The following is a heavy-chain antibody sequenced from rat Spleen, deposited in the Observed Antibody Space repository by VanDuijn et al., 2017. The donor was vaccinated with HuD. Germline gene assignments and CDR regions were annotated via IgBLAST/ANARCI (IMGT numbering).Heavy chain of an antibody. CDR3: TRGGNYDFDY. CDR2: ISPSGGST. D-gene: IGHD1-10*01. CDR1: GFTFSSFP. J-gene: IGHJ2*01. Sequence: EVQLVESGGGLVQPGRSLKLSCAASGFTFSSFPMAWVRQAPTKGLEWVATISPSGGSTYYRDSVKGRFTISKDNAKSTLYLQMNSLRSEDTATYFCTRGGNYDFDYWGQGVMVTVSS. V-gene: IGHV5-46*01.